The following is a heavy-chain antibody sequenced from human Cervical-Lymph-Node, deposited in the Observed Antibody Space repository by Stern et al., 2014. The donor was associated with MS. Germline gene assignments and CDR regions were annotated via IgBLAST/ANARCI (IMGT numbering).Heavy chain of an antibody. V-gene: IGHV4-31*11. J-gene: IGHJ4*02. CDR3: ARVAYCGGDCSAFDS. CDR1: GGSMASSTGGYF. CDR2: IYYSGST. Sequence: MQLVESGPGLVKPSQTLSLICAVSGGSMASSTGGYFWSWIRQPPGKGLEWIGFIYYSGSTYYNPSLKRRTTISVDTSKNQVSLRLTSMTAADTAVYYCARVAYCGGDCSAFDSWGQGTLVTVSS. D-gene: IGHD2-21*02.